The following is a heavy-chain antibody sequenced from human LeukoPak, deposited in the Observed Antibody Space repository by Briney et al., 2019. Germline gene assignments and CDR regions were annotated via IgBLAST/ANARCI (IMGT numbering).Heavy chain of an antibody. CDR3: TRPYSGGDCPTFDY. J-gene: IGHJ4*02. CDR1: GFTFGDYA. CDR2: IRSKAYGGTT. V-gene: IGHV3-49*03. Sequence: GGSLRLSCTASGFTFGDYAMSWFRQAPGKGLEWVGFIRSKAYGGTTEYAASVKGRFTISRDDSKSIAYLQMNSLKTEDTAVYYCTRPYSGGDCPTFDYWGQGTLVTVSS. D-gene: IGHD2-21*02.